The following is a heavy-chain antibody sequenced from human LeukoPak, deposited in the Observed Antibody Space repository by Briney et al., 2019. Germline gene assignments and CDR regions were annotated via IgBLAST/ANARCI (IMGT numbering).Heavy chain of an antibody. D-gene: IGHD3-22*01. V-gene: IGHV3-48*04. CDR3: ARARSYYDSSGYQDY. Sequence: GGSLRLSCAASGFTFSSYRMNWVCQAPGKGLEWISYISGGSTTIYYADSVKGRFTISRDNAKNSLFLQMNSLRAEDTAVYYCARARSYYDSSGYQDYWGQGTLVTVSS. CDR1: GFTFSSYR. J-gene: IGHJ4*02. CDR2: ISGGSTTI.